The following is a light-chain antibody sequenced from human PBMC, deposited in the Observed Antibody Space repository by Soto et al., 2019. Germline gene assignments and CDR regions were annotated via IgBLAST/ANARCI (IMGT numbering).Light chain of an antibody. J-gene: IGKJ5*01. Sequence: EIVLTQSPGTLSLSPGERTTLSRSPSQSVPSNYLAWYQQKPGQAPSRLIYGAASRATGISDRCSGSGSGTDFTLTISSLEPEDSAVYYCQQRHMWPITFGQGTRLGI. CDR2: GAA. V-gene: IGKV3D-20*02. CDR3: QQRHMWPIT. CDR1: QSVPSNY.